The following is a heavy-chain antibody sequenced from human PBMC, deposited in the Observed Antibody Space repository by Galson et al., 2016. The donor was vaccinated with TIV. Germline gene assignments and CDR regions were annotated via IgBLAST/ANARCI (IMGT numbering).Heavy chain of an antibody. CDR3: ARDRMAILTGYECDY. D-gene: IGHD3-9*01. Sequence: SVKVSCKASGYTFSNYGVSWTRQAPGHGLEWMGWISGYNGNTNYAQKFQGRVTLTTDTLTSTAYVELRSLTPDDTAIYYCARDRMAILTGYECDYWGQGTLVTVSS. CDR2: ISGYNGNT. CDR1: GYTFSNYG. J-gene: IGHJ4*02. V-gene: IGHV1-18*01.